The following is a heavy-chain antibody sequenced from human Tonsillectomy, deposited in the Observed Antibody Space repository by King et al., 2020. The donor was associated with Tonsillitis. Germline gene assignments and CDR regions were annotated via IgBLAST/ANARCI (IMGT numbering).Heavy chain of an antibody. Sequence: VQLQQWGAGLLKPSETLSLTCAVYGGSFSGYYWSWIRQPPGKGLEWIGEINHSGSTNYNPSLKSRVTISVDTSKNQSSLKLSSVTAADTAVYYCARGYYYDSSGYYTYYFDYWGQGTLVTVSS. CDR1: GGSFSGYY. D-gene: IGHD3-22*01. CDR3: ARGYYYDSSGYYTYYFDY. V-gene: IGHV4-34*01. J-gene: IGHJ4*02. CDR2: INHSGST.